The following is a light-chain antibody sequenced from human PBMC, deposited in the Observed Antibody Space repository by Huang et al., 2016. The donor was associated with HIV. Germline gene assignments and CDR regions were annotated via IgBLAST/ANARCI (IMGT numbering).Light chain of an antibody. V-gene: IGKV1-6*01. CDR3: LQDYTYPWT. J-gene: IGKJ1*01. CDR1: QDIGND. CDR2: TAS. Sequence: AIQMTQSPASLSASVGDRVTNTCRASQDIGNDLGWYQQRLGKAPKLLVSTASHLQSGVPSRFTGSGSGTHFTLTISGLQPEDFATYYCLQDYTYPWTFGQGTKVEI.